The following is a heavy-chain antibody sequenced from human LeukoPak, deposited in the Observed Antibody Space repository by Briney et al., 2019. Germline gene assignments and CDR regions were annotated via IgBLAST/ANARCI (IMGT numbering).Heavy chain of an antibody. Sequence: GGSLRLSCAASGFTFSSNVMSWVRQAPGKGLEWVSAISGSGGSTYYADSVKGRFTISRDNSKNTLYLQMSSLRAEDTAVYYCAKELMGVIFYDAFDIWGQGTMVTVSS. CDR1: GFTFSSNV. J-gene: IGHJ3*02. CDR3: AKELMGVIFYDAFDI. CDR2: ISGSGGST. D-gene: IGHD3-10*01. V-gene: IGHV3-23*01.